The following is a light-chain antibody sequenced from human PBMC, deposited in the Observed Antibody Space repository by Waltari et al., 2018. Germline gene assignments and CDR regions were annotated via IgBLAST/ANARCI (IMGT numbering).Light chain of an antibody. Sequence: EIVLTQSPGTLSLSPGERATLSCWASQSVGGSLAWYQQKPGQAPRLLIYGASSRATGIPDRFSGSGSGTVFSLSISRPEPEDFAVYYCQHYVRLPVTFGQGTKVEIK. CDR3: QHYVRLPVT. J-gene: IGKJ1*01. CDR2: GAS. CDR1: QSVGGS. V-gene: IGKV3-20*01.